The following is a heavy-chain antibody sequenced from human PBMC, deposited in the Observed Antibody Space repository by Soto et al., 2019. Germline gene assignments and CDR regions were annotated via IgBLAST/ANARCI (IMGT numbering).Heavy chain of an antibody. J-gene: IGHJ4*02. CDR3: ARVGVGGYCSGGSCYSTLYFDY. CDR1: GGSVSSGSYY. D-gene: IGHD2-15*01. CDR2: IYYSGST. Sequence: QVQLQESGPGLVKPSETLSLTCTVSGGSVSSGSYYWSWIRQPPGKGLEWIGYIYYSGSTNYNPSRTSRVTISVDTSKNQFSLKLSSVTAADTAVYYCARVGVGGYCSGGSCYSTLYFDYWGQGTLVTVSS. V-gene: IGHV4-61*01.